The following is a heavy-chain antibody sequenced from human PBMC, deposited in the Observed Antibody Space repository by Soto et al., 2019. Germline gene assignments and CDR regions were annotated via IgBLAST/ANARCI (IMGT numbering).Heavy chain of an antibody. CDR1: GFTFSSYA. Sequence: LRLSCAASGFTFSSYAMSWVRQAPGKGLEWVSAISGSGGSTYYADSVKGRFTISRDNSKNTLYLQMNSLRAEDTAVYYCASPHVLRYFDWLLSGDFGMDVWGQGTTVTVSS. D-gene: IGHD3-9*01. CDR3: ASPHVLRYFDWLLSGDFGMDV. V-gene: IGHV3-23*01. CDR2: ISGSGGST. J-gene: IGHJ6*02.